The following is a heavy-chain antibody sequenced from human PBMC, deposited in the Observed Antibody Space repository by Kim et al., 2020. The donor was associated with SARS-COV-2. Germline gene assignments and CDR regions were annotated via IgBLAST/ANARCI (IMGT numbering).Heavy chain of an antibody. CDR3: ARVSTVTQGDY. CDR1: GFTFSDHY. CDR2: TRNKPDSYTT. V-gene: IGHV3-72*01. D-gene: IGHD4-17*01. Sequence: GGSLRLSCAASGFTFSDHYMDWVRQAPGKGLEWVGRTRNKPDSYTTEYAASVKGRFTISRDDSTNSLYLQMNSLKTADTAVYYCARVSTVTQGDYWGQGTLVTVSS. J-gene: IGHJ4*02.